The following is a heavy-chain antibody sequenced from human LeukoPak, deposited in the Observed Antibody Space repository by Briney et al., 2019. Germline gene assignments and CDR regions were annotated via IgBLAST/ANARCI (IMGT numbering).Heavy chain of an antibody. CDR3: ARGRDAYKTGY. CDR2: VYDSGSI. J-gene: IGHJ4*02. D-gene: IGHD5-24*01. CDR1: GGSISSGGYY. Sequence: SQTLSLTCTVSGGSISSGGYYWSWTRQPPGKGLEWIGCVYDSGSIEYNPSLRSRVTMSVDTPKNQFSLKLSSVTAADTAVYYCARGRDAYKTGYWGQGTLVTVSS. V-gene: IGHV4-61*08.